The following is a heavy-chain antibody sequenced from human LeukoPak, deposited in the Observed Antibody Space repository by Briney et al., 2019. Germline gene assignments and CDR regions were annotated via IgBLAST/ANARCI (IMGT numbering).Heavy chain of an antibody. V-gene: IGHV1-3*01. J-gene: IGHJ4*02. D-gene: IGHD3-22*01. Sequence: AASVKVSCKASGYTFTSYDISWVRQAPGQGLEWMGWINPGNGNTKYSQKFQGRVTITRDTSASTGYMELSSLRSEDTAVYYCVRRDDTSGLDYWGQGTLVTVSS. CDR1: GYTFTSYD. CDR3: VRRDDTSGLDY. CDR2: INPGNGNT.